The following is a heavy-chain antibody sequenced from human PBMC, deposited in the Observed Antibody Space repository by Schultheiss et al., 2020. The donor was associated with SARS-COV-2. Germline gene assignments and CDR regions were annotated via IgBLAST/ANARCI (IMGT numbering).Heavy chain of an antibody. CDR1: GFTFSSYA. CDR2: IKQDGSEK. D-gene: IGHD3-3*01. Sequence: GGSLRLSCAASGFTFSSYAMSWVRQAPGKGLEWVANIKQDGSEKYYVDSVKGRFTISRDNAKNSLYLQMNSLRAEDTAVYYCARLHYDFWSGYEFDYWGQGTLVTVSS. V-gene: IGHV3-7*01. CDR3: ARLHYDFWSGYEFDY. J-gene: IGHJ4*02.